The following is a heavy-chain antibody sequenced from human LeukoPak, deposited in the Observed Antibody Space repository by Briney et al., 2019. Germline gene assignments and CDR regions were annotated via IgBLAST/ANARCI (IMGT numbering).Heavy chain of an antibody. D-gene: IGHD6-6*01. CDR3: AKEGRAARPLDY. J-gene: IGHJ4*02. CDR2: ISGSGANT. CDR1: GFTFSSNA. Sequence: GGSLRLSCAASGFTFSSNAMGWVRQAPGQGPEWVSAISGSGANTYYADSVKGRFTISRDNSKNTLYLEMNSLRAEDTAVYYCAKEGRAARPLDYWGQGTLVTVSS. V-gene: IGHV3-23*01.